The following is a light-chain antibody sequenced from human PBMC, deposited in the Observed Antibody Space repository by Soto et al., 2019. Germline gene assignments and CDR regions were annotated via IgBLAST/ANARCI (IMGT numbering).Light chain of an antibody. J-gene: IGLJ1*01. Sequence: QSVLTQPASMSGSPGQSITISCTGNSRDVGAYNYVSWYQQHPGKAPKLMIYDVTNRPSGVSNRFSGSKSGYTASLTISGLQAEDEADYYCSSYTTSSTYVFGTGTKVTVL. V-gene: IGLV2-14*03. CDR1: SRDVGAYNY. CDR2: DVT. CDR3: SSYTTSSTYV.